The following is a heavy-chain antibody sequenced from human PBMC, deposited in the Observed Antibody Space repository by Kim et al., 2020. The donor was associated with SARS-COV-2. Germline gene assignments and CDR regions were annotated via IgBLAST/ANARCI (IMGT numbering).Heavy chain of an antibody. Sequence: SETLSLTCTVSRGSFSAYYWNWIRQPPGKGLEWIGEINHRGSTTYNPSLKSRVTISAETSTSLFSLRRNSITAADTAVYYCARGPGWTIAARPFDYWGQGTLVTVSS. J-gene: IGHJ4*02. CDR3: ARGPGWTIAARPFDY. CDR2: INHRGST. D-gene: IGHD6-6*01. CDR1: RGSFSAYY. V-gene: IGHV4-34*01.